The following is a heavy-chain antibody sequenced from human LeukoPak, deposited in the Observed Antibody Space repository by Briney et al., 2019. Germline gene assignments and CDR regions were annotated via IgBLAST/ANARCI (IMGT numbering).Heavy chain of an antibody. CDR2: ISSSGNYI. CDR1: GFTFSDYS. J-gene: IGHJ5*02. CDR3: ARSLRPASFDP. Sequence: GGSLRLSCEASGFTFSDYSMNWVRQAPGKGLEWVSSISSSGNYIYDADSVKGRFTVSRDNAKNSLYLQMNSLRAEDTAIYYCARSLRPASFDPWGQGTMVTVSS. V-gene: IGHV3-21*01.